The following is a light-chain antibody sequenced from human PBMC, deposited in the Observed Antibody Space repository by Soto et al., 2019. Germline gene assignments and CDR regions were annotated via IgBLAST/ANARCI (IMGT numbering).Light chain of an antibody. CDR3: SSYTTSNTRQIV. J-gene: IGLJ1*01. V-gene: IGLV2-14*01. Sequence: QSALTQPASVSGSPGQSITISCTGTSSDVGGYNYVSWYQQHPGKAPKFMIYDVSNRPSGVSNRFSGSKSGNTASLNSSGLEAEDEADYCCSSYTTSNTRQIVFGTGTKVTVL. CDR1: SSDVGGYNY. CDR2: DVS.